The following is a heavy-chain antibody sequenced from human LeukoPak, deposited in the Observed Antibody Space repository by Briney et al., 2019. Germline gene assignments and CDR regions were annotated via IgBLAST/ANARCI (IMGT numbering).Heavy chain of an antibody. CDR3: ATDFYDST. CDR1: GFTFSNAW. J-gene: IGHJ5*02. CDR2: IRSNSDGGTI. Sequence: GGSLRLSYATSGFTFSNAWMNWVRQAPGKGLEWVGRIRSNSDGGTIDYAAPVKGRFTLSRDDSKTTLYLQMNSLQTEDTAVYYRATDFYDSTWGQGTLVTVSS. D-gene: IGHD3-22*01. V-gene: IGHV3-15*07.